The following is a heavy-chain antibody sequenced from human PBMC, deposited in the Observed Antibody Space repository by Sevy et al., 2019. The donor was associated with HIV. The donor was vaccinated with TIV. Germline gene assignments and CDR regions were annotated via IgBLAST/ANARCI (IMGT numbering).Heavy chain of an antibody. J-gene: IGHJ2*01. D-gene: IGHD3-16*01. Sequence: GGSLRLSCVASGVAFSNYGMHWVRQVPGKGLEWVAVISFDGMNIYYGDSVKGRFTISRDDSRNTLYLQMISLRADDTAVYYCAKETLGLTYLSWYFDLWGRGTRVTVSS. CDR3: AKETLGLTYLSWYFDL. V-gene: IGHV3-30*18. CDR2: ISFDGMNI. CDR1: GVAFSNYG.